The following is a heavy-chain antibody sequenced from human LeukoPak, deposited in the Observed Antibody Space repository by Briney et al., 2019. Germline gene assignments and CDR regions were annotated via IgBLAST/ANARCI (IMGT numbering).Heavy chain of an antibody. CDR1: GFTFSSYA. CDR2: ISYDGSNK. D-gene: IGHD2-2*01. Sequence: GGSLRLSCAASGFTFSSYAMHWVRQAPGKGLEWVAVISYDGSNKYYADSVKGRFTISRDNSKNTLYLQMNSLRAEDTAVYYCAREVCSTSCYYPNLGDYFDYWGQGTLVTVSS. CDR3: AREVCSTSCYYPNLGDYFDY. J-gene: IGHJ4*02. V-gene: IGHV3-30-3*01.